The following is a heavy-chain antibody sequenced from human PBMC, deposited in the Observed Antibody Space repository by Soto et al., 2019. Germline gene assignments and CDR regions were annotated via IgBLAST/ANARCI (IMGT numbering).Heavy chain of an antibody. J-gene: IGHJ6*02. Sequence: QGQLQESGPGLVKPSETLSLTCTVSGGSISSYYWSWIRQPPGKALEWIGYIYYSGRTNYNPSLKSRVTISVDTSKNQFSLKLSSVTAADTAVYYCAREGVSSSWYNYYGMDVWGQGTTVTVSS. V-gene: IGHV4-59*01. D-gene: IGHD6-13*01. CDR1: GGSISSYY. CDR3: AREGVSSSWYNYYGMDV. CDR2: IYYSGRT.